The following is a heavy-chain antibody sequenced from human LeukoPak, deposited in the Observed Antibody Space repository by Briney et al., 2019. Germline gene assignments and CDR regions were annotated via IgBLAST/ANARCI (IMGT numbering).Heavy chain of an antibody. CDR1: GFTFDDYA. Sequence: GGSLRLSCAASGFTFDDYAMHWVQQAPGKGLEWVSGISWNSGSIGYADSVKGRFTISRDNAKNSLYLQMNSLRAEDTALYYCAKDKGSGSYSHYYYGMDVWGKGTTVTVSS. CDR2: ISWNSGSI. D-gene: IGHD3-10*01. CDR3: AKDKGSGSYSHYYYGMDV. J-gene: IGHJ6*04. V-gene: IGHV3-9*01.